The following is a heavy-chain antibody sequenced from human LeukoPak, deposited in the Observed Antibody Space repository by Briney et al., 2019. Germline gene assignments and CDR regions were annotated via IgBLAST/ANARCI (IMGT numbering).Heavy chain of an antibody. CDR2: IYYSGTT. V-gene: IGHV4-39*07. CDR3: ARGPRLIAAAGTVGWFDP. D-gene: IGHD6-13*01. Sequence: SETLSLTCSVSGGSISSSSYDWGWIRQPPGKGLEWSGSIYYSGTTYFNPSLKSRDTITVDTSKNQFSLKLRSVTAADTAVYYCARGPRLIAAAGTVGWFDPWGQGTLVTVSS. J-gene: IGHJ5*02. CDR1: GGSISSSSYD.